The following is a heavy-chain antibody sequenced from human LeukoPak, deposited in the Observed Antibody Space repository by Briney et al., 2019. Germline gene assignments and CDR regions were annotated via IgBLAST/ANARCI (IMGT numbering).Heavy chain of an antibody. Sequence: GASVKVSCKASGYTFTSYGISWVRQAPGQGLEWMGWISAYNGNTNYAQKLQGRVTMTTDTSTSTAYMELRSLRSDDTAVYYCARTGRGIFGVVIRGFFDYWGQGTLVTVSS. D-gene: IGHD3-3*01. V-gene: IGHV1-18*01. J-gene: IGHJ4*02. CDR3: ARTGRGIFGVVIRGFFDY. CDR1: GYTFTSYG. CDR2: ISAYNGNT.